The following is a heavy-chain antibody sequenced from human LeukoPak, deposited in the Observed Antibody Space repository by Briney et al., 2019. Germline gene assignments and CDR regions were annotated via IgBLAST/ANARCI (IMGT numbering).Heavy chain of an antibody. D-gene: IGHD3-16*01. V-gene: IGHV3-53*01. CDR1: GFTVSSKY. J-gene: IGHJ4*02. CDR3: ASWYDYVWGGQLGVDY. Sequence: GGSLRLSCAASGFTVSSKYMSWVRQAPGKGLEWVSITYSGGGTKYADSVKGRFTISRDNSKNILYLQMHSLRAEDTAVYYCASWYDYVWGGQLGVDYWGQGTLVTVSS. CDR2: TYSGGGT.